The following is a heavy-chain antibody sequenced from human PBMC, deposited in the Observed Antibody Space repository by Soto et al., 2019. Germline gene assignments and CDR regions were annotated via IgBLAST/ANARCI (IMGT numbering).Heavy chain of an antibody. CDR2: IYYSGST. V-gene: IGHV4-59*01. CDR1: GGSIGRYY. J-gene: IGHJ4*02. CDR3: ARHYDSSGYGFDY. D-gene: IGHD3-22*01. Sequence: PSETLSLTCTVSGGSIGRYYWSWIRQPPEKGLEWIGNIYYSGSTNYNPSLKSRVTISVDTSKNQLSLKLSSVTAADTAVYYCARHYDSSGYGFDYWGQGTLVTVSS.